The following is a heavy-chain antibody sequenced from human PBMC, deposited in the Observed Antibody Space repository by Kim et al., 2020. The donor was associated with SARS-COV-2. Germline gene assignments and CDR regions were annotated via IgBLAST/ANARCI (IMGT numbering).Heavy chain of an antibody. CDR2: INHSGST. D-gene: IGHD2-2*01. V-gene: IGHV4-34*01. CDR1: GGSFSGYY. CDR3: ARIGPDIVVVPAAPALFD. Sequence: SETLSLTCAVYGGSFSGYYWSWIRQPPGKGLEWIGEINHSGSTNYNPSLKSRVTISVDTSKNQFSLKLSSVTAADTAVYYCARIGPDIVVVPAAPALFD. J-gene: IGHJ4*01.